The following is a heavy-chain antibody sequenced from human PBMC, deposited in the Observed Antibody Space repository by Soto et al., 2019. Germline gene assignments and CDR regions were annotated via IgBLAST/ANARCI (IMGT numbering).Heavy chain of an antibody. D-gene: IGHD4-17*01. Sequence: SETLSLTCSVSGGSVSDKTYYWSWIRQPPGKRLEWIGYVYYSGTTNYNPSLKSRVTISVDLSKNRFSLRLSSVTTADTALYYCARTTAVPNTLRSRYFFDYWGQGTRVTV. CDR1: GGSVSDKTYY. CDR2: VYYSGTT. CDR3: ARTTAVPNTLRSRYFFDY. V-gene: IGHV4-61*01. J-gene: IGHJ4*02.